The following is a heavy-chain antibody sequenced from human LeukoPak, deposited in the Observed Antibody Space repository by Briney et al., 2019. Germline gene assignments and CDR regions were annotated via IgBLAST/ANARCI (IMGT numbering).Heavy chain of an antibody. V-gene: IGHV3-30-3*01. Sequence: GRALRLSCAASGFTFSSYAMHWVRQAAGKGLEGVAVISYDGSNKYYADSVKGRFTIPRDNSKNTLYLQMNSLRAEDTAVYYCAREEDSSSSCLDYWGQGTLVTVSS. CDR2: ISYDGSNK. CDR1: GFTFSSYA. D-gene: IGHD6-6*01. J-gene: IGHJ4*02. CDR3: AREEDSSSSCLDY.